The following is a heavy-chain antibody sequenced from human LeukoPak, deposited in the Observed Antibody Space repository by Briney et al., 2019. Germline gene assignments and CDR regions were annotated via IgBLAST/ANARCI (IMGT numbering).Heavy chain of an antibody. J-gene: IGHJ4*02. V-gene: IGHV3-43*01. CDR1: GFTFAQYM. CDR3: AKDYGNYRGFDY. Sequence: GGSLRLSCAASGFTFAQYMMHWVRQAPGKSLEGVSHITWDGASTYYADSVKGRFTISRDNSRNSLYLQMNSLRSEDTALYYCAKDYGNYRGFDYWGQGTLVTVTS. D-gene: IGHD3-22*01. CDR2: ITWDGAST.